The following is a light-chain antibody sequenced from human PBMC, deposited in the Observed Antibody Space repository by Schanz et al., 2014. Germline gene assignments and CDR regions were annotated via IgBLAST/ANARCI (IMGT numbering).Light chain of an antibody. V-gene: IGKV4-1*01. CDR1: QSVLYSSNNKNY. CDR2: WAS. J-gene: IGKJ2*01. Sequence: DIVMTQSPDSLAVSLGERATIHCKSSQSVLYSSNNKNYLAWYQQKPGQPPKLLIYWASTRESGVPDRFSGSGSETDFTLTISSLQAEDVGVYYCQQYYSTLMYTFGQGTKLEIK. CDR3: QQYYSTLMYT.